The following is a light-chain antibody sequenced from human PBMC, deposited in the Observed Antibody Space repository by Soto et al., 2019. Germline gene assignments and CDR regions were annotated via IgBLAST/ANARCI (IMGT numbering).Light chain of an antibody. Sequence: EIVLTQSPGTLSLSPGERATLSCRASQSVSSNYVAWYQQKPGQAPRLLIHGASSRPTGIPERFSGSGSGTDFALTLSRLEAEDFAVYYCQQYGNAPWTFGQGPKVEIK. V-gene: IGKV3-20*01. CDR2: GAS. J-gene: IGKJ1*01. CDR1: QSVSSNY. CDR3: QQYGNAPWT.